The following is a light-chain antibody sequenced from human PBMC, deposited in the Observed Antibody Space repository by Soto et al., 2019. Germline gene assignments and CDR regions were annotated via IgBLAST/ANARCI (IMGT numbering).Light chain of an antibody. Sequence: IQMTQSPSSLSASIGDRFTITCLSSQGIRNDLGWYQQKPGKAPKLLIYVASSLQSGVPSRFSGSGSGTDFTLTISSLQPEDFATYYCQQSYRTPPITFGQGTRLEIK. CDR3: QQSYRTPPIT. J-gene: IGKJ5*01. CDR1: QGIRND. V-gene: IGKV1-39*01. CDR2: VAS.